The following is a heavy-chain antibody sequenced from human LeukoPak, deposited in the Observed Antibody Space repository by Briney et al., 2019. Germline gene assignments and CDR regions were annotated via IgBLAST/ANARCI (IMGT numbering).Heavy chain of an antibody. Sequence: ASVKVSCKASGYNLIGYYLHWVRQAPGQGLEWMGWINPNSGDTNYAQKFQGRVTMTTDTSISTAYMELSRLRSDDTAVYYCARGGHLYYYYYYMDVWGKGTTVTVSS. J-gene: IGHJ6*03. V-gene: IGHV1-2*02. CDR1: GYNLIGYY. CDR3: ARGGHLYYYYYYMDV. CDR2: INPNSGDT.